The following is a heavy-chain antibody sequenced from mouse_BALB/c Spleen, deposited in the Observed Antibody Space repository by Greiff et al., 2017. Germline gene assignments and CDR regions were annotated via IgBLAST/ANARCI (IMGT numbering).Heavy chain of an antibody. CDR3: ARTMITTTGFAY. D-gene: IGHD2-4*01. J-gene: IGHJ2*01. CDR2: IWSGGST. CDR1: GFSLTSYG. V-gene: IGHV2-2*02. Sequence: VQVVESGPGLVQPSQSLSITCTVSGFSLTSYGVHWVRQSPGKGLEWLGVIWSGGSTDYNAAFISRLSISKDNSKSQVFFKMNSLQANDTAIYYCARTMITTTGFAYWGQGTTLTVSS.